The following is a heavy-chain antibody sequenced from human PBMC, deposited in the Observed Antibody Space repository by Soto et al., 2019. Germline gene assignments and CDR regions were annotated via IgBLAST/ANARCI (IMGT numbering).Heavy chain of an antibody. CDR1: GFPFSSDA. J-gene: IGHJ4*02. V-gene: IGHV3-23*01. CDR2: ISGGGNDR. D-gene: IGHD5-12*01. CDR3: ARSLFMVAPDNEPFDY. Sequence: VQLLESGGSLVQPGGSLTLSCAASGFPFSSDAMSWVRQTPEKGLEWVAGISGGGNDRYYADFVQGRFTFSRDNSRNILYLQMNSLRADDTAMYFYARSLFMVAPDNEPFDYWGQGTLVTVSS.